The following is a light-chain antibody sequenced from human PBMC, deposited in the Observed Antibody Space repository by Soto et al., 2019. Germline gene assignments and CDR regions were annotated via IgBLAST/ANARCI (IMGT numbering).Light chain of an antibody. Sequence: QSALTQPASVSGSPGQSITISCTRTSSDVGSYNLVSWYQQHPGKAPKVMIYEVSKRPSGVSNRFSGSKSGNTASLTISGLQAEDEADYYCCSYGGSYVFGTWTKVTV. CDR2: EVS. CDR3: CSYGGSYV. J-gene: IGLJ1*01. V-gene: IGLV2-23*02. CDR1: SSDVGSYNL.